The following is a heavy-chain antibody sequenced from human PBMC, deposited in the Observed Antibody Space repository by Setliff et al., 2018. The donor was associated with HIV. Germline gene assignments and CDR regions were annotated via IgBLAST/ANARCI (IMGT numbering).Heavy chain of an antibody. CDR1: GDSISSYY. CDR2: IYTSGIT. D-gene: IGHD3-10*01. Sequence: SETLSLTCTVSGDSISSYYWSWIRQPPGKGLEWIGYIYTSGITDYNPSLNSRVTISGDTSKNQFSLKLSSVTAADSAVYYCARDRRGYYYGSGSCYMDVWGTGTTVTVSS. V-gene: IGHV4-4*08. CDR3: ARDRRGYYYGSGSCYMDV. J-gene: IGHJ6*03.